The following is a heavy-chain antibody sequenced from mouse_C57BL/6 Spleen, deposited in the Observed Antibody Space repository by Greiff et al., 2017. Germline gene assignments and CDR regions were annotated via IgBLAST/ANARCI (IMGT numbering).Heavy chain of an antibody. CDR1: GYSFTGYY. CDR3: ARHYDYDAFDY. Sequence: VQLKQSGPELVKPGASVKISCKASGYSFTGYYMNWVKQSPEKSLEWIGEINPSTGGTTYNQKFKAKATLTVDKSSSTAYMQLNSLTSEDSAVYYCARHYDYDAFDYWGQGTTLTVSS. V-gene: IGHV1-42*01. CDR2: INPSTGGT. D-gene: IGHD2-4*01. J-gene: IGHJ2*01.